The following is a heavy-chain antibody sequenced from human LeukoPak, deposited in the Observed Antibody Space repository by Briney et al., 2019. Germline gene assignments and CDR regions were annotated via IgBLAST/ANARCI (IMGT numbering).Heavy chain of an antibody. V-gene: IGHV1-2*02. J-gene: IGHJ4*02. D-gene: IGHD3-22*01. CDR2: FNPNSGGT. CDR1: GCTFTAYY. CDR3: AREYYFDNSGYYGVGDY. Sequence: EASVKVSCKASGCTFTAYYIHWVRQAPGQGLEWMGWFNPNSGGTNYAQEFQGRVTMTRDTSISTAYMELSRLRSDDTAVYYCAREYYFDNSGYYGVGDYWGQGTLVTVSS.